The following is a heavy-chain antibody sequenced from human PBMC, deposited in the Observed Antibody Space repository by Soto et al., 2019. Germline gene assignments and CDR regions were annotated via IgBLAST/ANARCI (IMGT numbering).Heavy chain of an antibody. J-gene: IGHJ5*02. Sequence: EVQLVESGGGLVKPGGSLRLSCAASGFTFSNAWMNWVRQAPGKGLEWVGRIKSKTDGGTTDYAAPVKGRFTISRDDSKNTLYLPMNSLKTEDTAVYYFTTDGYCGGVCYPNWFDPWGQGTLVTVSS. CDR2: IKSKTDGGTT. CDR1: GFTFSNAW. CDR3: TTDGYCGGVCYPNWFDP. V-gene: IGHV3-15*07. D-gene: IGHD2-21*02.